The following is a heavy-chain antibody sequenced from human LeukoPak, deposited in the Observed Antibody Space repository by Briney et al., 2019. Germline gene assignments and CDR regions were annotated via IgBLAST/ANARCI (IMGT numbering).Heavy chain of an antibody. CDR3: AKGCGGSYYSCFGY. CDR1: GFTFSSYS. D-gene: IGHD1-26*01. J-gene: IGHJ4*02. Sequence: GGSLRLSCAASGFTFSSYSMNWVRQAPGKELEWVSYIHSSGRTIYYADSVEGRFTISRDNAKNSLYLQMNSLRAEDTAIYYCAKGCGGSYYSCFGYWGQGTLVTVSS. V-gene: IGHV3-48*01. CDR2: IHSSGRTI.